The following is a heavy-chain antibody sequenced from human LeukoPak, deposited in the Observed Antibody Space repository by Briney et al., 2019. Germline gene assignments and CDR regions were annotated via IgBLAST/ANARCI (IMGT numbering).Heavy chain of an antibody. J-gene: IGHJ4*02. CDR3: ARDGHAYGRGSPHY. D-gene: IGHD3-10*01. CDR2: ISSSGSTK. V-gene: IGHV3-11*01. Sequence: PGGSLRPSCAASGFTFSDYYMSWIRQAPGKGLEWVSYISSSGSTKYYADSVKGRFTISRDNAKNSYLQMNSLRAEDTAVYYCARDGHAYGRGSPHYWGQGTLVTVSS. CDR1: GFTFSDYY.